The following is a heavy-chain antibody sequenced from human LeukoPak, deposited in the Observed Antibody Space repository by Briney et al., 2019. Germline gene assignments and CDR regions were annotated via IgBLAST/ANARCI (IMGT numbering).Heavy chain of an antibody. CDR1: GFTLSSCS. CDR3: AREGYYGSGSQGSFDY. D-gene: IGHD3-10*01. V-gene: IGHV3-48*01. CDR2: ISSSSSTI. Sequence: PGGSLRLSCAASGFTLSSCSMNWVRQAPGKGLEWVSYISSSSSTIYYADSVKGRFTISRDNAKNSLYLQMNSLRAEDTAVYYCAREGYYGSGSQGSFDYWGQGTLVTVSS. J-gene: IGHJ4*02.